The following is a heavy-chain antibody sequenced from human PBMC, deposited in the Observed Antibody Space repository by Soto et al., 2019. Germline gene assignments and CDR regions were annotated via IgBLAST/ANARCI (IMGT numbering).Heavy chain of an antibody. D-gene: IGHD3-10*01. CDR2: INAGNGNT. CDR3: ARATYYYGSGSYYTSYYYYYGMDV. J-gene: IGHJ6*02. Sequence: ASVKVSCKASGYTFTSYAMHWVRQAPGQRLEWLGWINAGNGNTKYSQKFQGRVTITRDTSASTAYMELSSLRSEDTAVYYCARATYYYGSGSYYTSYYYYYGMDVWGQGTTVTVSS. V-gene: IGHV1-3*01. CDR1: GYTFTSYA.